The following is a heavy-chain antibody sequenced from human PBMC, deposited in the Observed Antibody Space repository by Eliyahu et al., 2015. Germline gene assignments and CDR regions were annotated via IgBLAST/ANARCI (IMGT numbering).Heavy chain of an antibody. CDR1: GFNFSNYW. J-gene: IGHJ3*02. CDR3: ARELTRITPWDALDI. V-gene: IGHV3-7*01. D-gene: IGHD5-24*01. CDR2: IXQDGSEK. Sequence: EVQLVESGGGLVRPGGSLRLSXAAXGFNFSNYWMTWVRQAPGKGLEWVADIXQDGSEKYYVGSVKGRFTISRDNAKNSLDLQMNSLRAEDTAVYFCARELTRITPWDALDIWGQGTMVTVSS.